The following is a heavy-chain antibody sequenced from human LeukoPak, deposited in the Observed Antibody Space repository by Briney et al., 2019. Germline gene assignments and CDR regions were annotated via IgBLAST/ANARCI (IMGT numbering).Heavy chain of an antibody. CDR3: ARDRLAVAGTDVTNYFDY. CDR2: ISSSGSTI. V-gene: IGHV3-48*03. CDR1: GFTFSSYE. J-gene: IGHJ4*02. Sequence: PGGSLRLSCAASGFTFSSYEMNWVRQAPGKGLEWVSYISSSGSTIYYADSVKGRFTISRDNSKNTLYLQMNSLRAEDTAVYYCARDRLAVAGTDVTNYFDYWGQGTLVTVSS. D-gene: IGHD6-19*01.